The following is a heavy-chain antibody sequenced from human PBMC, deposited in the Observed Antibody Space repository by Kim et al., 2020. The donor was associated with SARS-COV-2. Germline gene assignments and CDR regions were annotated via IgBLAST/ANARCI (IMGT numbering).Heavy chain of an antibody. J-gene: IGHJ6*02. Sequence: YAVSVKSRITINPDPSKNQFSLQLNSVTPEDTAVYYCARGGGLYYYGMDVWGQGTTVTVSS. V-gene: IGHV6-1*01. CDR3: ARGGGLYYYGMDV. D-gene: IGHD3-16*01.